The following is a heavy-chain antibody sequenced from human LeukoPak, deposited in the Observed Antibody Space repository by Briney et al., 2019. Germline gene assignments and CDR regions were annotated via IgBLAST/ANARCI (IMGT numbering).Heavy chain of an antibody. J-gene: IGHJ6*03. Sequence: SETLSLTCTVSGGSISSSSYYWGWIRQPPGKGLEWIGSIYYSGSTYYNPSLKSRVTISVDTSKNQFSLKLSSVTAADTAVYYCARHFGSELWGYYYYYMDVWGKGTTVTVSS. D-gene: IGHD3-16*01. CDR2: IYYSGST. V-gene: IGHV4-39*01. CDR3: ARHFGSELWGYYYYYMDV. CDR1: GGSISSSSYY.